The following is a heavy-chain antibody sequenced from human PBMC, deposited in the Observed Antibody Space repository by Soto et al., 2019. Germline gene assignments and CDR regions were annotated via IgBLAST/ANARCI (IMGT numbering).Heavy chain of an antibody. J-gene: IGHJ6*02. V-gene: IGHV3-11*01. Sequence: QVQLVESGGGLVKPGGSLRLSCAASGFNFSDYYMSWIRQAPGKGLEWVSYMSRSGSSIFYADSVKGRFTISRDNAKNSLYLKMNSLRAEDTAVYYCARGSLGYSYGNYGMDVWGQGTTVTVSS. CDR3: ARGSLGYSYGNYGMDV. CDR1: GFNFSDYY. D-gene: IGHD5-18*01. CDR2: MSRSGSSI.